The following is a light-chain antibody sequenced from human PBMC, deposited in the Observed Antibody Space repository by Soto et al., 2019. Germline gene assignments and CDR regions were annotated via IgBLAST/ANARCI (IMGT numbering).Light chain of an antibody. Sequence: EIVLTQSPGTLSLSPGERAALSCRASRSLSSTSLAWYQQRPGQAPRLLIYDVSSRATGIPDRFSGSGSGTDFTLTINRLEPDDFAVYYCQQYGSSPRTFGQGPKVEIK. J-gene: IGKJ1*01. CDR2: DVS. CDR1: RSLSSTS. CDR3: QQYGSSPRT. V-gene: IGKV3-20*01.